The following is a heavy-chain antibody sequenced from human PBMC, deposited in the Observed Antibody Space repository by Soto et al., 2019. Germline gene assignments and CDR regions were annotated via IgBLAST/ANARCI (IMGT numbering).Heavy chain of an antibody. CDR1: GFTFSSDA. Sequence: LRLYCAASGFTFSSDAMHWVRQAPGRGLECVAFISYNGGNKYYADSVKGRFTISRDNSKITLFLQMNSLRSEDTAVYYCARDFNXWGQVTLVTVSX. CDR3: ARDFNX. CDR2: ISYNGGNK. J-gene: IGHJ4*02. V-gene: IGHV3-30-3*01.